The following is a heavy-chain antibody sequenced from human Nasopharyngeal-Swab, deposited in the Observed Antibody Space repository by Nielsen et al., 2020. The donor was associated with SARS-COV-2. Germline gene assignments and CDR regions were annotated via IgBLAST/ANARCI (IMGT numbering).Heavy chain of an antibody. J-gene: IGHJ4*02. D-gene: IGHD5-18*01. CDR1: GFTFSSYG. CDR2: ISYDGSNK. CDR3: AKVHVDTAMVMDY. V-gene: IGHV3-30*18. Sequence: GGSLRLSCAASGFTFSSYGMHWVRQAPGKGLEWVAVISYDGSNKYYADSVKGRFTISRDNSTNTLYLQMNSLRAEDTAVYYCAKVHVDTAMVMDYWGQGTLVTVSS.